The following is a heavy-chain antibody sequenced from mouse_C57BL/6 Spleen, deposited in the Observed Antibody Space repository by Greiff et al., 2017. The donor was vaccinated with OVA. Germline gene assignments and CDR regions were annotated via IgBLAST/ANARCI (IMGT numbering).Heavy chain of an antibody. CDR2: IHPNSGST. D-gene: IGHD2-2*01. Sequence: VQLQQPGAELVKPGASVKLSCKASGYTFTSYWMHWVKQRPGQGLEWIGMIHPNSGSTNYNEKFKSKATLTVDKSSSTAYMQLSSLTSEDSAVYSCAKHESYYGYDGDDYWGQGTTLTVSS. CDR3: AKHESYYGYDGDDY. J-gene: IGHJ2*01. V-gene: IGHV1-64*01. CDR1: GYTFTSYW.